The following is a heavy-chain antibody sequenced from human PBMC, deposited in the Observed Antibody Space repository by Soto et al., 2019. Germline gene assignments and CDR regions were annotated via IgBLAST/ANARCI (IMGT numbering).Heavy chain of an antibody. Sequence: GASVKVSCKASGGTFSSYAISWVRQAPGQGLEWMGGIIPIFGTANYAQKFQGRVTITADESTSTAYMELSSLRSEDTAVYYCARDHIVVVPAASYYYYYGMDVWGQGTTVTVSS. CDR2: IIPIFGTA. CDR3: ARDHIVVVPAASYYYYYGMDV. J-gene: IGHJ6*02. V-gene: IGHV1-69*13. CDR1: GGTFSSYA. D-gene: IGHD2-2*01.